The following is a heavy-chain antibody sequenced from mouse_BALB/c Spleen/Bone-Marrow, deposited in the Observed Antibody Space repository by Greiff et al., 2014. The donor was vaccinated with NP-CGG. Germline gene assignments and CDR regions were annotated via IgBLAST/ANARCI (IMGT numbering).Heavy chain of an antibody. V-gene: IGHV1-69*02. CDR1: GYTFTSYW. Sequence: QVQLKESGAELVRPGASVKLSCKASGYTFTSYWINWVKQRPGQGLEWIGNIYPSDSYTNYNQKFKDKATLTVDKSSSTAYMQLSSPTSEDPAVYYCTRDDGSFAYWGQGTLVTVSA. CDR3: TRDDGSFAY. CDR2: IYPSDSYT. D-gene: IGHD2-3*01. J-gene: IGHJ3*01.